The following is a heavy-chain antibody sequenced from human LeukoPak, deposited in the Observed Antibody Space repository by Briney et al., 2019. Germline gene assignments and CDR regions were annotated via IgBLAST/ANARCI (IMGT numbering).Heavy chain of an antibody. J-gene: IGHJ4*02. CDR2: KPNSFGT. CDR3: ARDRGGYSSSWTDY. D-gene: IGHD6-13*01. V-gene: IGHV1-2*02. Sequence: KPNSFGTIHAQQFQGRVTMTREKAIRTAYMEMNRLRYEDTAVYYCARDRGGYSSSWTDYWGQGTLVTVSS.